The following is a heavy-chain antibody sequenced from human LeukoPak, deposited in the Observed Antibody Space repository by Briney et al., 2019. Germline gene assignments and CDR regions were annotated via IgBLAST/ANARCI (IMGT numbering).Heavy chain of an antibody. CDR1: GYTFTGYY. CDR2: INPNSGGT. Sequence: GASVKVSCKACGYTFTGYYMHLVRQAPGQGLEWMGWINPNSGGTNYAQKFQGRVTMTRDTSISTAYMELSRLRSDDTAVYYCASTYGDSTLSPFDYWGQGTLVTVSS. J-gene: IGHJ4*02. V-gene: IGHV1-2*02. CDR3: ASTYGDSTLSPFDY. D-gene: IGHD4-17*01.